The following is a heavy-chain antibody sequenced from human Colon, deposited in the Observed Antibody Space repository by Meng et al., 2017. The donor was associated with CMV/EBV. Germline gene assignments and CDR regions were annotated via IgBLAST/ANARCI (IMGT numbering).Heavy chain of an antibody. V-gene: IGHV4-61*03. Sequence: QPPGSGPGLVRPSEPLSLPLALSGGSVSSPIYYWSWIRQTPGKGLEWIGYVYYTGSANYNPSLKSRVTISVDTSKNHFSLNLTSVTAADTAVYYCARGRGSYSSIDFWGQGTLVTVSS. J-gene: IGHJ4*02. CDR3: ARGRGSYSSIDF. CDR1: GGSVSSPIYY. CDR2: VYYTGSA. D-gene: IGHD1-26*01.